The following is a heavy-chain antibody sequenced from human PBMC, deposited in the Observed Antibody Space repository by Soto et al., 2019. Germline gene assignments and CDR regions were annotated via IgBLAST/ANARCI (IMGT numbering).Heavy chain of an antibody. CDR2: ISSSSSYI. Sequence: GGSLRLSCAASGFTFSSYSMNWVRQAPGKGLEWVSSISSSSSYIYYADSVKGRFTISRDNAKNSLYLQMNSLRAEDTAVYYCARVRPTTVTTHFDYWGQGTLVTVSS. CDR3: ARVRPTTVTTHFDY. D-gene: IGHD4-17*01. CDR1: GFTFSSYS. J-gene: IGHJ4*02. V-gene: IGHV3-21*01.